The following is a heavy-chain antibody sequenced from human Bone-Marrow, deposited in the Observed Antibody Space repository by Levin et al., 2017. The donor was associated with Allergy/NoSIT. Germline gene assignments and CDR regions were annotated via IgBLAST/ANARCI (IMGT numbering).Heavy chain of an antibody. D-gene: IGHD1-26*01. V-gene: IGHV3-73*01. J-gene: IGHJ4*02. CDR3: TRGLVNLEGGTTTDY. Sequence: PGGSLRLSCAASGLTFSGSAIHWVRQASGKGLEWIGRIRSKTSNFATEYAASVKGRFTISRDDSGYMAYLQMNSLRVDDSAVYYCTRGLVNLEGGTTTDYWGQGTLVTVSS. CDR2: IRSKTSNFAT. CDR1: GLTFSGSA.